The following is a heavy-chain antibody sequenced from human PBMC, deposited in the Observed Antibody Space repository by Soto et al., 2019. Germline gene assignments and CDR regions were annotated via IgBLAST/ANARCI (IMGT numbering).Heavy chain of an antibody. CDR2: IIPIFGTA. CDR1: GGTFSSYA. Sequence: GASVKVSCKASGGTFSSYAISWVRQAPGQGLEWMGGIIPIFGTANYAQKFQGRVTITADESTSTAYMELSSLRSEDTAVYYCARSTDGITGTTYYFDYWGQGTLVTVSS. J-gene: IGHJ4*02. CDR3: ARSTDGITGTTYYFDY. V-gene: IGHV1-69*13. D-gene: IGHD1-7*01.